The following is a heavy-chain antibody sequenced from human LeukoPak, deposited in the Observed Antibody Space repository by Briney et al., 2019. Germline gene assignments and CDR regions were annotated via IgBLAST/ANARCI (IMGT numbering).Heavy chain of an antibody. D-gene: IGHD3-16*02. CDR3: ARGKYDYVWGSYRPGRYYFDY. CDR2: IIPIFGTA. J-gene: IGHJ4*02. Sequence: SVKVSCKASGGTFSSYAISWVRQAPGQGLEWMGGIIPIFGTANYAQKFQGRVTITTDESTSTAYMELSSLRSEDTAVYYCARGKYDYVWGSYRPGRYYFDYWGQGTLVTVSS. CDR1: GGTFSSYA. V-gene: IGHV1-69*05.